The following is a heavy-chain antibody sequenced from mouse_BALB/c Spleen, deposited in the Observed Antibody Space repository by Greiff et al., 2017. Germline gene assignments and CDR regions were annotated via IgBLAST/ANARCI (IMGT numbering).Heavy chain of an antibody. D-gene: IGHD2-1*01. CDR3: AREGIYYGNYNYAMDY. V-gene: IGHV2-6-7*01. CDR2: IWGDGST. Sequence: VKVVESGPGLVAPSQSLSITCTVSGFSLTGYGVNWVRQPPGKGLEWLGMIWGDGSTDYNSALKSRLSISKDNSKSQVFLKMNSLQTDDTARYYCAREGIYYGNYNYAMDYWGQGTSVTVSS. CDR1: GFSLTGYG. J-gene: IGHJ4*01.